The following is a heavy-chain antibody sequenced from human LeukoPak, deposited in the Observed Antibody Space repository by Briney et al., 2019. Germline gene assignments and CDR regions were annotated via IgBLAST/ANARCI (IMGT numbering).Heavy chain of an antibody. CDR1: GGSISSGGYY. Sequence: SETLSLTCTVSGGSISSGGYYWSWIRQHPGKGLEWIGYIYYSGSTYYNPSLKSRVTISVDTSKNQFSLKLSSVTAADTAVYYCAREGEDRYCSSTSCYTSWFDPWGQGTLVPVSS. V-gene: IGHV4-31*03. CDR3: AREGEDRYCSSTSCYTSWFDP. CDR2: IYYSGST. J-gene: IGHJ5*02. D-gene: IGHD2-2*02.